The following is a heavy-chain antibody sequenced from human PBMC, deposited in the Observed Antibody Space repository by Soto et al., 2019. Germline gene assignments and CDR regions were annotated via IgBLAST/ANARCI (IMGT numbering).Heavy chain of an antibody. D-gene: IGHD3-22*01. CDR1: GFTFRSYG. J-gene: IGHJ6*02. Sequence: EVQLLESGGGLVQPGGSLRLSCAASGFTFRSYGMSWVRQAPGKGPEWVSAISGSGGTTYYADPVKGRFTISRDNYKNPLYLQMNRLRAEDTAVYSCAKDFSMADSCGYDRDKGYYCYNGMDVWGQGSTVTVSS. CDR3: AKDFSMADSCGYDRDKGYYCYNGMDV. CDR2: ISGSGGTT. V-gene: IGHV3-23*01.